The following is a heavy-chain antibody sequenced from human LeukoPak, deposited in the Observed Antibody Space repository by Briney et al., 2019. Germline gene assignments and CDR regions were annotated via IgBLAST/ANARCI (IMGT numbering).Heavy chain of an antibody. CDR1: GGSISSYY. D-gene: IGHD2-15*01. Sequence: PSETLSLTCTVSGGSISSYYWSWLRQPPGKGLEWSGYIYYSGSTNYNPSLKSRVTISVDTSKNQFSLKLSSVTAADTAVYYCARAPCSGGSCYYYYYYMDVWGKGTTVTISS. J-gene: IGHJ6*03. CDR3: ARAPCSGGSCYYYYYYMDV. V-gene: IGHV4-59*01. CDR2: IYYSGST.